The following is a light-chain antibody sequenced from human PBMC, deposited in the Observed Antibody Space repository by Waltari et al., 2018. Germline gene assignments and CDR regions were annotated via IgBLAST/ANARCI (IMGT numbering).Light chain of an antibody. CDR1: QSVSSN. V-gene: IGKV3-15*01. CDR3: QQYNDWPPLT. CDR2: GAS. J-gene: IGKJ4*01. Sequence: ETVMTQSPATLSVSPGERATLSCRASQSVSSNLAWYQQKPGQPPGLLIYGASTRATGIPARFSGSGSGTEFTLTISSLQSEDFAVYYCQQYNDWPPLTFGGGTKVEIK.